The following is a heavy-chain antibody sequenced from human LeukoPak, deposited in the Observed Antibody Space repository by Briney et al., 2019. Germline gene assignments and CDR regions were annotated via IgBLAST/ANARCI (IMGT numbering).Heavy chain of an antibody. CDR1: GFTFSDYD. Sequence: GGSLRPSCAAPGFTFSDYDIHWVRPATGKGMGWVSAIGTAGDTYYTVSVKGRFTISRENAKNSLYLQMNSLRAGDTAVYYCARVAKERVGGVYYFDYWGQGTLVTVSS. J-gene: IGHJ4*02. V-gene: IGHV3-13*01. D-gene: IGHD1-1*01. CDR2: IGTAGDT. CDR3: ARVAKERVGGVYYFDY.